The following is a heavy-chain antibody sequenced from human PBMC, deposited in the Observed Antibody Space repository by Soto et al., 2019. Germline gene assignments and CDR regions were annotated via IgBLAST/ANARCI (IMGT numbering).Heavy chain of an antibody. CDR1: GYIFSTHG. Sequence: QVQLEQSEAEVKKSGASVKVSCKASGYIFSTHGINWVRQAPGQGLEWMGWINPYNGKTNYAQKFQGRVTMTTETSRKTAYMELRSPRSDDTAVYYCARVQIVVVVGGTPADYWGQGTLVTVSS. V-gene: IGHV1-18*01. D-gene: IGHD2-15*01. CDR3: ARVQIVVVVGGTPADY. CDR2: INPYNGKT. J-gene: IGHJ4*02.